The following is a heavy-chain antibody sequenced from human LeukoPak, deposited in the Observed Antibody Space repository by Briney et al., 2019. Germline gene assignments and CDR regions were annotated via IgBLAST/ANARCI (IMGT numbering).Heavy chain of an antibody. Sequence: GGSLRLSCAASGFTFSNAWMSWVRQAPGKGLEWISYISSFSSYINYTDSVKGRFTISRDNAKNTLYLQMNSLRAEDTAMYYCSNYGSGTGPIWGQGTMVAVSS. V-gene: IGHV3-11*06. CDR3: SNYGSGTGPI. CDR2: ISSFSSYI. D-gene: IGHD1-14*01. CDR1: GFTFSNAW. J-gene: IGHJ3*02.